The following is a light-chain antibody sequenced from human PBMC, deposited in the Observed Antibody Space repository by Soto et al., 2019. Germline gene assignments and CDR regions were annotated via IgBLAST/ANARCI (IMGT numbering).Light chain of an antibody. CDR1: QTISSW. CDR3: QQYNTYSRT. V-gene: IGKV1-5*03. Sequence: DIQMTQSPSSLSASVGDRVTITCRASQTISSWLAWYQQKPGKAPKLLIYKASSLESGVPSRFSGSGSGTEFTLTISSLQPDDSATYYRQQYNTYSRTFGQGTKVDIK. J-gene: IGKJ1*01. CDR2: KAS.